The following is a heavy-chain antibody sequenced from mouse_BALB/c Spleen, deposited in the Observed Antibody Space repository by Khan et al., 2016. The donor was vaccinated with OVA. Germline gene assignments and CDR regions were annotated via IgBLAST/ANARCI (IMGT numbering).Heavy chain of an antibody. CDR3: ASHLTGSFAY. CDR1: GFTFSSYG. CDR2: ISSGGDYT. V-gene: IGHV5-6*01. J-gene: IGHJ3*01. Sequence: EVELVESGGDLVKPGGSQKLSCAASGFTFSSYGMSWVRQTPDKRLEWVATISSGGDYTYYPDSVKGRFTISRDNAKNTLYLQMSSLKSEDTAMYYCASHLTGSFAYWGQGTLVTVSA. D-gene: IGHD4-1*01.